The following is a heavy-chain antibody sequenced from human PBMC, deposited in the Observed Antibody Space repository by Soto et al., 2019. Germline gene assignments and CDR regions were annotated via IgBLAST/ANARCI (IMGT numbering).Heavy chain of an antibody. CDR1: GFTLSNFA. Sequence: EVQLEESGGDLVKPGGSLRLSCAASGFTLSNFAMSWVRQAPGKGLEWVSVVSGAGITTKYAASVKGRFIVSRDNSKNTLSLQLASLRVEDTGIYYCEKGRLRGLDNGNFDYWGHGTLVTVSS. D-gene: IGHD4-17*01. J-gene: IGHJ4*01. CDR3: EKGRLRGLDNGNFDY. V-gene: IGHV3-23*04. CDR2: VSGAGITT.